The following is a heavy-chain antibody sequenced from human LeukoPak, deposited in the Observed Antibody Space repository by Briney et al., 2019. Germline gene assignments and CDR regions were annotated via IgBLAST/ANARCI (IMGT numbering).Heavy chain of an antibody. J-gene: IGHJ6*02. CDR3: ARYGDIVVVPAAYPYYYGMDV. CDR1: GFTFSDYY. V-gene: IGHV3-11*01. D-gene: IGHD2-2*01. CDR2: ISSSGSTI. Sequence: GGSLRLSCAASGFTFSDYYMSWLRQAPGKGLEWVSYISSSGSTIYYADSVKGRFTISRDNAKNSLYLQMNSLRAEDTAVYYCARYGDIVVVPAAYPYYYGMDVWGQGTTVTVSS.